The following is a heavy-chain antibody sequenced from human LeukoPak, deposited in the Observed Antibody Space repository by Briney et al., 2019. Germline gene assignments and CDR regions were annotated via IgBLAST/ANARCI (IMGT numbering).Heavy chain of an antibody. CDR3: AISEVGATPPCAFDI. Sequence: GASVKVSSRTSGYTFTAYYIHWVRQAPGQGLEWMGTINPSDGSTTYAQKVLGRVTMTRDTATSTVYMELSSLRSEDTAVYYCAISEVGATPPCAFDIWGQGTMVTVSS. V-gene: IGHV1-46*01. D-gene: IGHD1-26*01. CDR1: GYTFTAYY. J-gene: IGHJ3*02. CDR2: INPSDGST.